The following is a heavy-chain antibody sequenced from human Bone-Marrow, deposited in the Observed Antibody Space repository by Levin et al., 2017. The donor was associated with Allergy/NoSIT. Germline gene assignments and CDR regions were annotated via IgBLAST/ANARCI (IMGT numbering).Heavy chain of an antibody. CDR1: TFTFSTYA. V-gene: IGHV3-23*01. D-gene: IGHD4-23*01. Sequence: TGESLKISCAASTFTFSTYAMYWVRQAPGMGLEWVSTIIGSGGNTYYADSVKGRFTVSRDNSKNTLYLQMNNLRAGDTAVYFCAKDGEYGGLPGYYGLDVWGQGTTVTVSS. CDR2: IIGSGGNT. CDR3: AKDGEYGGLPGYYGLDV. J-gene: IGHJ6*02.